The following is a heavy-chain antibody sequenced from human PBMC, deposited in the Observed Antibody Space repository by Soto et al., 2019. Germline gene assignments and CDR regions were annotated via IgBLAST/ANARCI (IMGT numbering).Heavy chain of an antibody. CDR3: ATGNTITTFKDYYFQL. Sequence: XESLNISGKCSGNDCTTHWIGWVLQMPGKGLEWVGIIYPGDSDTRYSPSFQGQVIISADKLITTAYLQWGSLRASDTATYYCATGNTITTFKDYYFQLWGQGTLVTVSS. CDR2: IYPGDSDT. V-gene: IGHV5-51*01. J-gene: IGHJ4*02. D-gene: IGHD4-4*01. CDR1: GNDCTTHW.